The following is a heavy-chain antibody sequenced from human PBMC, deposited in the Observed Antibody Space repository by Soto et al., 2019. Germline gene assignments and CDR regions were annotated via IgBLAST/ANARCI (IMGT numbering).Heavy chain of an antibody. CDR1: GFAFRDFA. D-gene: IGHD5-12*01. V-gene: IGHV3-49*03. Sequence: EVKLVESGGGLVEPGWSLRLSCITSGFAFRDFAMIGFRQAPGKGLEWVGFITSRKYVGTPQFADSVKGRFSISKDDSKDIAYLQMSNVKTDDSPVYYCSRLPPEKYRACDLPMDVWSQGNTGTVSS. CDR2: ITSRKYVGTP. CDR3: SRLPPEKYRACDLPMDV. J-gene: IGHJ6*02.